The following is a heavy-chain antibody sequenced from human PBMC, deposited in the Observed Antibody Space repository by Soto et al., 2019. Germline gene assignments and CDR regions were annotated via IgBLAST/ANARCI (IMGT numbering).Heavy chain of an antibody. V-gene: IGHV4-31*03. CDR3: ARGPYDYGDFQAFDY. J-gene: IGHJ4*02. Sequence: QLQLQESGPGLVKPSQTLSLTCTVSGGSISSGGYYWSWIRQHPGKGLEWIGYIYYSGSTYYNPSLKSRVTISVDTSKNQFSLKLSSVTAADTAVYYCARGPYDYGDFQAFDYWGQGTLVTVSS. CDR1: GGSISSGGYY. CDR2: IYYSGST. D-gene: IGHD4-17*01.